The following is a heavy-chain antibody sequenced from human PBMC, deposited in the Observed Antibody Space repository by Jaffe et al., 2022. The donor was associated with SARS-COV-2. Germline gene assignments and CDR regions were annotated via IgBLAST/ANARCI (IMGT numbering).Heavy chain of an antibody. CDR1: ITAIIRSSNH. Sequence: QPQLQESGPGLVKPSETLSLTCSVSITAIIRSSNHWAWIRQAPGKGLEWIGSIHHSGSTYHNASLRSRVTISVDTSKNQISLRLNSVSAADTAVYYCARHIGVGGKDYMDVWGRGTTVTVSS. V-gene: IGHV4-39*01. CDR2: IHHSGST. D-gene: IGHD3-3*01. J-gene: IGHJ6*03. CDR3: ARHIGVGGKDYMDV.